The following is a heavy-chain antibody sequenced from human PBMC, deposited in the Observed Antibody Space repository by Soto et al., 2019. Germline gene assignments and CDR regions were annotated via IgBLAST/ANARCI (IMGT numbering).Heavy chain of an antibody. Sequence: QITLKESGPTLVKPTQTLTLTCSFSGFSLVSSGEAVGWIRQPPGKALEWLALIYGDDDNSYSPSLENRLTITKDTSKNQVLLTMTNVDPVDTATYYCAHSRSDFWSGNYYFDYWGQGTLVTVSS. CDR1: GFSLVSSGEA. D-gene: IGHD3-3*01. CDR2: IYGDDDN. V-gene: IGHV2-5*02. J-gene: IGHJ4*02. CDR3: AHSRSDFWSGNYYFDY.